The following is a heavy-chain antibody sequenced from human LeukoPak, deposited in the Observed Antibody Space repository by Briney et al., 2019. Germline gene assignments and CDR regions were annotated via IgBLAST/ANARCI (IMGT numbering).Heavy chain of an antibody. D-gene: IGHD5-18*01. V-gene: IGHV3-30*04. CDR2: ISYDGSNK. J-gene: IGHJ4*02. Sequence: GGSLRLSCAASGFTFSSYAMHWVRHAPGKGLEWVAVISYDGSNKYYADSVKGRFTISRDNPKNTLYLQMNSLRAEDTAVYYCARRPPDSYGPFDYWGQGTLVTVSS. CDR1: GFTFSSYA. CDR3: ARRPPDSYGPFDY.